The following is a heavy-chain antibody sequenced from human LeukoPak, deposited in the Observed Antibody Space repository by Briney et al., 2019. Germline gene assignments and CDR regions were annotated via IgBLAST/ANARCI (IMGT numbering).Heavy chain of an antibody. CDR3: ASLNYDFWSGYYAFDY. V-gene: IGHV4-34*01. CDR1: GGSFSGYY. J-gene: IGHJ4*02. Sequence: HSETLSLTCAVYGGSFSGYYWSWIRQPPGKGLEWIGEINHSGSTNYNPSLKSRVTISVDTSKNQFSLKLSSVTAADTAVYYCASLNYDFWSGYYAFDYWGQGTLVTVSS. CDR2: INHSGST. D-gene: IGHD3-3*01.